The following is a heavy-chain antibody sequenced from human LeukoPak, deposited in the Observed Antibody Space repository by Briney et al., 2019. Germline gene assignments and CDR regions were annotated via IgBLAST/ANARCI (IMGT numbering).Heavy chain of an antibody. D-gene: IGHD6-13*01. Sequence: GGSLRLSCAASGFTFSNYEMNWVRQAPGKGLEWIAHISGSGATIYYADSVKGRFTISRDNAKNSVYLQMNSLRAEDTAVYSCARGGHFSSYKEYFYNWGQGTLVSVSS. V-gene: IGHV3-48*03. CDR1: GFTFSNYE. CDR2: ISGSGATI. CDR3: ARGGHFSSYKEYFYN. J-gene: IGHJ1*01.